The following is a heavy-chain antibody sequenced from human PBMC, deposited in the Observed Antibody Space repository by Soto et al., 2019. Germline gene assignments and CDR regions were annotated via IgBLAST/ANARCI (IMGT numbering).Heavy chain of an antibody. D-gene: IGHD2-2*01. CDR1: GYTSSNYG. V-gene: IGHV1-18*01. Sequence: ASVKVSCKTSGYTSSNYGITWVRQAPGQPLEWLGWISLYSDGTNYAQKFQGRVSMTTDTSTTTAYIELRSLRSGDTAVYYCARVVPGAEAWFGPWGQGTLVTVSS. CDR2: ISLYSDGT. J-gene: IGHJ5*02. CDR3: ARVVPGAEAWFGP.